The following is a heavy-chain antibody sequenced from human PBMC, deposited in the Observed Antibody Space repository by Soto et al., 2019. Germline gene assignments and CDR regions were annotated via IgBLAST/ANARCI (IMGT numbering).Heavy chain of an antibody. V-gene: IGHV1-8*01. D-gene: IGHD6-19*01. CDR3: ARADYRSLCFFSH. J-gene: IGHJ4*02. CDR2: MDPNRGHS. Sequence: ASVKVSCKASGYNISSYDIIWVRQAAGQGLEWMGWMDPNRGHSDSVQNFRGRVTMTTNISASTAYMELSGLRSDDTGVYYCARADYRSLCFFSHWAQGTLVTVSS. CDR1: GYNISSYD.